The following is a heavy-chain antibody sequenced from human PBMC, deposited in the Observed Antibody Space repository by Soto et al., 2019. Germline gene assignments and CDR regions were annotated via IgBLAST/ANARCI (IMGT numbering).Heavy chain of an antibody. Sequence: VQLVESGGGVVQPGRSLRLSCAAYGFTFSDYAMHWVRQAPGKGLEWVAVVSHDGRNTHYADSVKGRFTSSRDSSKNTGSLEMTSLRAEDTAVYYCAKGGRQWLVTSDFNYWGQGALVTVSS. CDR1: GFTFSDYA. J-gene: IGHJ4*02. V-gene: IGHV3-30*18. CDR2: VSHDGRNT. D-gene: IGHD6-19*01. CDR3: AKGGRQWLVTSDFNY.